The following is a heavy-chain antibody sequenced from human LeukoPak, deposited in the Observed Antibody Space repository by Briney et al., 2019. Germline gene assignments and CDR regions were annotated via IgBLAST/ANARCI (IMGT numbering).Heavy chain of an antibody. Sequence: GGSLRLSCAASGFTFNNYAMSWVRQAPGKGLEWVSLISGDGGTTFYADSVKGRFTISRDNSKNSLYLQMNSLRTEETAFYYCAKDIGERGYKDYWGQGTLVTVSS. CDR2: ISGDGGTT. CDR1: GFTFNNYA. V-gene: IGHV3-43*02. CDR3: AKDIGERGYKDY. J-gene: IGHJ4*02. D-gene: IGHD5-18*01.